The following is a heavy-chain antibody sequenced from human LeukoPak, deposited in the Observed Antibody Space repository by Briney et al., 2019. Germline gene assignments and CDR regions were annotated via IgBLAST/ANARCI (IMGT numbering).Heavy chain of an antibody. Sequence: SETLSLTCAVYGGSFSGYYWSWIRQPPGKGLEWIGEINHSGSTNYNPSLKSRVTISVDTSKNQFSLKLSSVTAADTAVYYCARPYGSGSYYRVEHWGPGTLVTVSS. CDR2: INHSGST. V-gene: IGHV4-34*01. J-gene: IGHJ4*02. D-gene: IGHD3-10*01. CDR1: GGSFSGYY. CDR3: ARPYGSGSYYRVEH.